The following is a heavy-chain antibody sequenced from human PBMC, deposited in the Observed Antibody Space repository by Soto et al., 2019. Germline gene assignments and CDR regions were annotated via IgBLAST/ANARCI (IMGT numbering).Heavy chain of an antibody. J-gene: IGHJ4*02. CDR2: IYYSGST. D-gene: IGHD2-2*01. CDR3: ARDRSYCSSTSCSYYFDY. Sequence: SETLSLTCTVSGGSISSGDYYWSWIRQPPGKGLEWIGYIYYSGSTYYNPSLKSRVTISVDTSKNQFSLKLSSVTAADTAVYYCARDRSYCSSTSCSYYFDYWGQGTLVTVSS. CDR1: GGSISSGDYY. V-gene: IGHV4-30-4*01.